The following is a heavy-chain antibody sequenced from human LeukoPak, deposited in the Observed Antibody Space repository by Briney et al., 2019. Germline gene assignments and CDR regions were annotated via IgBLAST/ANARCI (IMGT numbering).Heavy chain of an antibody. D-gene: IGHD3-3*01. CDR3: ARDRPYYDFWSGYSYYYYYMDV. CDR2: IYTSGST. V-gene: IGHV4-4*07. J-gene: IGHJ6*03. Sequence: SETLSLTCTVSGGSISSYYWSWIRQPAGKGLEWIGRIYTSGSTNYNPSLKSRVTMSVDTSKNQFSLKLSSVTAADTAVYYCARDRPYYDFWSGYSYYYYYMDVWGKGTTVTVSS. CDR1: GGSISSYY.